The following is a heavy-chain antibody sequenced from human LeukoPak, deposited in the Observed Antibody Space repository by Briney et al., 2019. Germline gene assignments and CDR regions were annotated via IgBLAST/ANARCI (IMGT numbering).Heavy chain of an antibody. Sequence: GRSLRLSCAASGFTFSSYGMHWVRQAPGKGLEWVAVISYDGSNKYYADSVKGRFTISRDNSKNTLYLQMNSLRAEDTAVYYCAKDLLEGYDILTGYIMGQGYWGQGTLVTVSS. D-gene: IGHD3-9*01. V-gene: IGHV3-30*18. CDR2: ISYDGSNK. J-gene: IGHJ4*02. CDR1: GFTFSSYG. CDR3: AKDLLEGYDILTGYIMGQGY.